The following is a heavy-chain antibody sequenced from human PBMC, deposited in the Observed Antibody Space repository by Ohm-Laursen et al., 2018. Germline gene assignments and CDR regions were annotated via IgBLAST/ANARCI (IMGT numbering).Heavy chain of an antibody. V-gene: IGHV1-69*13. Sequence: SVKVSCKSSGGTFSSYAISWVRQAPGQGLEWMGGIIPIFGTANYAQKFQGRVTITADESTSTAYMELSSLRSEDTAVYYCARDREYYDSSGYYWGGSWFDPWGQGTLVTVSS. D-gene: IGHD3-22*01. J-gene: IGHJ5*02. CDR2: IIPIFGTA. CDR1: GGTFSSYA. CDR3: ARDREYYDSSGYYWGGSWFDP.